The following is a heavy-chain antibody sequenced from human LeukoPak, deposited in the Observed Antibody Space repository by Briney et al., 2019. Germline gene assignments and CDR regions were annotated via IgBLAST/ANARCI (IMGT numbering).Heavy chain of an antibody. V-gene: IGHV3-21*01. CDR3: ARDPWGDCSSTSCYTFHYYGMDV. CDR1: GFAFSSYS. J-gene: IGHJ6*02. Sequence: GGSLRLSCAASGFAFSSYSMNWVRQAPGKGLEWVSSTSSSSSYIYYADSVKGRFTISRDNAKNSLYLQMNSLRAEDTAVYYCARDPWGDCSSTSCYTFHYYGMDVWGQGTTVTVSS. CDR2: TSSSSSYI. D-gene: IGHD2-2*02.